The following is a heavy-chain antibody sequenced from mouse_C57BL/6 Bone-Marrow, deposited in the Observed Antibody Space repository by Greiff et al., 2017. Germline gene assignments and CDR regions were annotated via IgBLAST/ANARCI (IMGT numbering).Heavy chain of an antibody. V-gene: IGHV1-78*01. Sequence: QVQLKESDAELVKPGASVKISCKVSGYTFTDHSIHWMKQRPEQGLEWIGYIYPRDGSTKYNEKFKGKDTLTAEKSSSTAYLQLNSLTSEDSAFYFCAGSSFYYDYDGWYFDVWGTGTTVTVSS. CDR1: GYTFTDHS. CDR3: AGSSFYYDYDGWYFDV. J-gene: IGHJ1*03. D-gene: IGHD2-4*01. CDR2: IYPRDGST.